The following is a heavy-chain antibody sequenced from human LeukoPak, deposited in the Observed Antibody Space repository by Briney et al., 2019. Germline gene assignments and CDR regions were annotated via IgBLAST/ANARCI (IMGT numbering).Heavy chain of an antibody. Sequence: ASVKVSCKASGYTFTGYYMHWVRQAPGQGLEWMGWINPNSGGTNYAQKFQGRVTMTRDTSISTAYMELSRLRSDDTAVYYCARGRQYCDILTGYAYWGQGTLVTVSS. J-gene: IGHJ4*02. D-gene: IGHD3-9*01. V-gene: IGHV1-2*02. CDR2: INPNSGGT. CDR3: ARGRQYCDILTGYAY. CDR1: GYTFTGYY.